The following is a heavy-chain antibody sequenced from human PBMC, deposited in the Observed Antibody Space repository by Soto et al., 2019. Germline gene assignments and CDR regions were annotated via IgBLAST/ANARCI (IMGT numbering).Heavy chain of an antibody. Sequence: QVQLQESGPGLVKPSETLSLTCTVSGGSISSYYWSWIRQPPGKGLEWIGYIYYSGSTNYNPSLKRRVTISVDTSKNQFSLKLSSVTAADTAVYYCARPGGYSSGWRWYFDLWGRGTLVTVSS. V-gene: IGHV4-59*08. CDR3: ARPGGYSSGWRWYFDL. CDR2: IYYSGST. CDR1: GGSISSYY. D-gene: IGHD6-19*01. J-gene: IGHJ2*01.